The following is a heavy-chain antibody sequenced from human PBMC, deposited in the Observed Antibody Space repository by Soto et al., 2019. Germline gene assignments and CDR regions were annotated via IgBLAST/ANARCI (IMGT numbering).Heavy chain of an antibody. Sequence: GGALRLSWSAYGLRLTNGWMSWVRQAPGKGLEWVGHVTTGGPTHYAAPVKGKFTISRDESKNTAYLQMNSLKAEDTAVYYCATDLPTEGAGEFDYWGQGTPVTVSS. V-gene: IGHV3-15*01. CDR1: GLRLTNGW. J-gene: IGHJ4*02. CDR3: ATDLPTEGAGEFDY. CDR2: VTTGGPT. D-gene: IGHD1-26*01.